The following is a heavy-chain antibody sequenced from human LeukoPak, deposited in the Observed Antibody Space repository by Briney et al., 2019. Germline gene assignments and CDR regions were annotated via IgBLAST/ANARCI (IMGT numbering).Heavy chain of an antibody. V-gene: IGHV3-30-3*01. CDR3: ARGEVLRYFDWLPEGDAFDI. Sequence: GGSLRLSCAASGLTFSSYAMHWVRQAPGKGLEWVAVISYDGSNKYYADSVKGRFTISRDNSKNTLYLQMNSLRAEDTAVYYCARGEVLRYFDWLPEGDAFDIWGQGTMVTVSS. J-gene: IGHJ3*02. CDR1: GLTFSSYA. CDR2: ISYDGSNK. D-gene: IGHD3-9*01.